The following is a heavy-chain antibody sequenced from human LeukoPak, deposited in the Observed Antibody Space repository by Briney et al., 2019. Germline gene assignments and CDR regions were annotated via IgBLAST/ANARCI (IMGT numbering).Heavy chain of an antibody. CDR3: ARDYHGYGGNLKWIPYNWFDP. Sequence: GASVKVSCKASGYTFTSYGISWVRQAPGQGLEWMGCINPNSGGTNYAQKFQGRVTMTRDTSISTAYMELSRLRSDDTAVYYCARDYHGYGGNLKWIPYNWFDPWGQGTLVTVSS. CDR1: GYTFTSYG. D-gene: IGHD4-23*01. J-gene: IGHJ5*02. V-gene: IGHV1-2*02. CDR2: INPNSGGT.